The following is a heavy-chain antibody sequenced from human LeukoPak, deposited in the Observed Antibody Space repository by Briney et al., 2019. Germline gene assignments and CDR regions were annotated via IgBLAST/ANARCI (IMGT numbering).Heavy chain of an antibody. J-gene: IGHJ4*02. V-gene: IGHV4-38-2*02. CDR3: ARGGYYDTSGYTSAFDY. D-gene: IGHD3-22*01. CDR2: IYHSGST. CDR1: NYSISSGYY. Sequence: SETLSLTCTVSNYSISSGYYWGWIRQPPGKGLEWIGSIYHSGSTFYNPSLKSRVTISVDSSKNHFSLKLTSVTAADTAMYYCARGGYYDTSGYTSAFDYWGQGTLVTVSS.